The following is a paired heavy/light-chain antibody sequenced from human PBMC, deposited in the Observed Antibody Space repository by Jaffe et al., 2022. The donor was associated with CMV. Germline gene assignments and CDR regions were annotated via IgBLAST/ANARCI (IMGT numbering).Light chain of an antibody. CDR1: QSVSSSY. Sequence: EIVLTQSPGTLSLSPGERATLSCRASQSVSSSYLAWYQQKPGQAPRLLIYGASSRATGIPDRFSGSGSGTDFTLTISRLEPEDIAVYYCQQYGSSPPVTFGPGTKVDIK. CDR3: QQYGSSPPVT. V-gene: IGKV3-20*01. CDR2: GAS. J-gene: IGKJ3*01.
Heavy chain of an antibody. CDR3: AREGSGSSGWYLAPNWFDP. V-gene: IGHV3-48*03. CDR2: ISSSGSTI. Sequence: EVQLVEAGGGLIQPGGSLRLSCAASGFTFSSYEMNWVRQAPGKGLEWVSYISSSGSTIYYADSVKGRFTISRDNAKSSLYLQMSSLRAEDTAVYYCAREGSGSSGWYLAPNWFDPWGQGTLVTVSS. J-gene: IGHJ5*02. CDR1: GFTFSSYE. D-gene: IGHD6-19*01.